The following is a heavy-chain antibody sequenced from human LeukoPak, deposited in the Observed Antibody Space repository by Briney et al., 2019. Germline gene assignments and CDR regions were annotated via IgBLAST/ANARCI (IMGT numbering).Heavy chain of an antibody. CDR1: GFIFSNYG. J-gene: IGHJ4*02. D-gene: IGHD2-2*01. CDR3: ASKLLPAAEQGLAY. V-gene: IGHV3-30*02. Sequence: GGSLRLSCAASGFIFSNYGMHWVRQAPGKGLEWVAFIRYDGNNKYYADSVKGRFAIFRDNSKNTLHLQMHSLRVEDTAVYYCASKLLPAAEQGLAYWGQETLVTVSS. CDR2: IRYDGNNK.